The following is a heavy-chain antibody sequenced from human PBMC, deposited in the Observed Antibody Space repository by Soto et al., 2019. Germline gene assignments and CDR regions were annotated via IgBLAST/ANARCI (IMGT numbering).Heavy chain of an antibody. J-gene: IGHJ4*02. D-gene: IGHD2-15*01. Sequence: GGSLRLSCAASGFTFSSYDMNWVRQAPGKGLEWVSGVSASGSITSYADSAKGRFTISRDNAKNTVFLQMTGLRAEDTAVYFCAKGDCSGGRCYRGFDYWGQGTLVTVSS. V-gene: IGHV3-23*01. CDR3: AKGDCSGGRCYRGFDY. CDR1: GFTFSSYD. CDR2: VSASGSIT.